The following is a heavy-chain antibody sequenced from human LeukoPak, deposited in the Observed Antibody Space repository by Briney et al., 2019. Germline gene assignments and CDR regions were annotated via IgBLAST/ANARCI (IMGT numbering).Heavy chain of an antibody. Sequence: ASVQVSCKPSGGTFSSYAISWLRQAPGHGLEWIGGIIPIFGTANYAQKFQGRGTTTADESTSTAYMQLSSLRSEDTAVYYCASAYLDDYGDYGAFDIWGQGTMVTVSS. J-gene: IGHJ3*02. CDR3: ASAYLDDYGDYGAFDI. V-gene: IGHV1-69*13. CDR1: GGTFSSYA. D-gene: IGHD4-17*01. CDR2: IIPIFGTA.